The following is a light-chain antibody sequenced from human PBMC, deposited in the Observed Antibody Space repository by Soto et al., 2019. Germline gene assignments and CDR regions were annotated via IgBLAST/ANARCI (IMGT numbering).Light chain of an antibody. CDR3: QQYGSSPPIT. J-gene: IGKJ3*01. V-gene: IGKV3-20*01. Sequence: EIVLTQCPGTLSLSPGERATLSCRASQSVSSSYLAWYQQKPGQAPRLLIYGASSRATGIPDRFSGSGSGTDFTLTISRLGPEDFPVYYCQQYGSSPPITFGPGTKVDIK. CDR2: GAS. CDR1: QSVSSSY.